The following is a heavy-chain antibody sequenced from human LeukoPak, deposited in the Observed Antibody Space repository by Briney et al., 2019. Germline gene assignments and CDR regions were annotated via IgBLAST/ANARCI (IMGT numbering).Heavy chain of an antibody. J-gene: IGHJ4*02. CDR3: ARDPGQYYDILTGYYTPYYFDN. CDR2: ISTYNGDT. CDR1: GYTFTSYG. V-gene: IGHV1-18*01. Sequence: ASVKVSCKASGYTFTSYGISWVRQAPGQGLEWMGWISTYNGDTDYAQKLQGRLTMTTDTSTSTAYMELRSLRFDDTAVYYCARDPGQYYDILTGYYTPYYFDNWGQGTLVTVSS. D-gene: IGHD3-9*01.